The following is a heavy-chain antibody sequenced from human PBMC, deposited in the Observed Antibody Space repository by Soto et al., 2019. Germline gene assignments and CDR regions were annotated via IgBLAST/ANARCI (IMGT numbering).Heavy chain of an antibody. CDR2: IYYSGST. CDR1: DGSSSSGGGY. CDR3: ARECHDYGDYVSDY. Sequence: LSVTWTVSDGSSSSGGGYWSCISKQPGKGMEWIGYIYYSGSTYYNPSLKSRVTISVDTSKSQFSLKLSSVTAADTAVYYCARECHDYGDYVSDYWGQGTLVTVSS. J-gene: IGHJ4*02. D-gene: IGHD4-17*01. V-gene: IGHV4-31*02.